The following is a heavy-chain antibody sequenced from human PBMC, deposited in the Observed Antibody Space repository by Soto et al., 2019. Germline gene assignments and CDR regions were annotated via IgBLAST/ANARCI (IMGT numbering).Heavy chain of an antibody. CDR2: MNPNSGKK. Sequence: GASVKVSCKASGYTFTSYDINWVRQATGQGLEWMGWMNPNSGKKSYAQKYKSKVTMTRNTSINTNKKELSSLRSKDTAVFYCARVQLDYGDYGEYDAFDIWGQGTMVTVSS. CDR1: GYTFTSYD. J-gene: IGHJ3*02. D-gene: IGHD4-17*01. CDR3: ARVQLDYGDYGEYDAFDI. V-gene: IGHV1-8*01.